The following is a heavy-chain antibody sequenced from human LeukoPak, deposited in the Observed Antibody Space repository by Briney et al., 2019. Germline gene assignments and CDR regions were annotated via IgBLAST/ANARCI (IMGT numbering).Heavy chain of an antibody. CDR3: ARVAAVAGDRDY. Sequence: GGSLRLSCAASGFTFSSYAMHWVRQAPGMGLEWVAVISYDGSNKYYADSVKGRFTISRDNSKNTLYLQMNSLRAEDTAVYYCARVAAVAGDRDYWGQGTLVTVSS. D-gene: IGHD6-19*01. CDR1: GFTFSSYA. J-gene: IGHJ4*02. V-gene: IGHV3-30-3*01. CDR2: ISYDGSNK.